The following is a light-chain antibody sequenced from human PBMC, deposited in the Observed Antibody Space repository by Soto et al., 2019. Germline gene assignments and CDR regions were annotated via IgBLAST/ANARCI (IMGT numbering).Light chain of an antibody. Sequence: QSVLTQPPSVSGTPGLRVNISCSGGISNIGKDTVNWYQQLPGTAPKLLMFNDDKRPSGVPDRFSGARSGTSASLAISGLQSDDVVVYFCSPWDGILSGWVFGRGSKLTVL. CDR2: NDD. CDR1: ISNIGKDT. V-gene: IGLV1-44*01. J-gene: IGLJ3*02. CDR3: SPWDGILSGWV.